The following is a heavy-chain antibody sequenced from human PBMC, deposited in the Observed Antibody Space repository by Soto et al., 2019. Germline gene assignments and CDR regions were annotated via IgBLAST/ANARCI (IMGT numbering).Heavy chain of an antibody. CDR2: ISWNGASI. CDR1: GFTFDDYA. Sequence: EVQLVESGGGLVQPGRSLRLSCAASGFTFDDYAIHWVRQAPGRGLEWVAGISWNGASIGYADSVKGRFTISRDNAKNSLHLQMNSLRSEDTALYYCANLPLYGSGFDCGGKGTLFTVSS. CDR3: ANLPLYGSGFDC. V-gene: IGHV3-9*01. J-gene: IGHJ4*02. D-gene: IGHD3-10*01.